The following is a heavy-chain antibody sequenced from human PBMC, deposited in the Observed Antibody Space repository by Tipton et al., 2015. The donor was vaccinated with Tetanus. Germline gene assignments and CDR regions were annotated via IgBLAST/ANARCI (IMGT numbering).Heavy chain of an antibody. CDR2: IRSKAYGETT. V-gene: IGHV3-49*03. CDR3: SRDPNVDVVAEPDDAFDI. D-gene: IGHD5-12*01. J-gene: IGHJ3*02. Sequence: SLRLSCAASGFTFADYAMSWFRQAPGKGLEWVGFIRSKAYGETTEYAASVKGRFTMSRDDSKNIAYLQMNTLKTEDTAVYYCSRDPNVDVVAEPDDAFDIWGQGTMVTVSS. CDR1: GFTFADYA.